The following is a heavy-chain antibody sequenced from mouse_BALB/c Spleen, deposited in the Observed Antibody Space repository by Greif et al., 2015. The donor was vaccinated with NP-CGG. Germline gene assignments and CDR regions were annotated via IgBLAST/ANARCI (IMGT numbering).Heavy chain of an antibody. CDR3: ARDLGRYDDSAWFAY. CDR2: IWAGGST. J-gene: IGHJ3*01. CDR1: GFSLTSYG. V-gene: IGHV2-9*02. Sequence: VQLQESGPGLVAPSQSLSITCTVSGFSLTSYGVHWVHQPPGKGLEWLGVIWAGGSTNYNSALMSRLSISKDNSKGQVFLKMNSLQTDDTAMYYCARDLGRYDDSAWFAYWGQGTLVTVSA. D-gene: IGHD2-14*01.